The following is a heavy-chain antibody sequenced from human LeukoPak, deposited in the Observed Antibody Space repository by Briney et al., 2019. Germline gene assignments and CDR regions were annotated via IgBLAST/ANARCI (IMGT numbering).Heavy chain of an antibody. CDR3: AKTGRPNNSGWYRWFDP. Sequence: PSETLSLTCAVYGGSFSGYYWSWIRQPPGKGLEWIGEINHSGSTNYNPSLKSRVTISVDTSKNQFSLNLSSVTAADTAVYYCAKTGRPNNSGWYRWFDPWGQGTLVTVSS. V-gene: IGHV4-34*01. CDR2: INHSGST. D-gene: IGHD6-19*01. J-gene: IGHJ5*02. CDR1: GGSFSGYY.